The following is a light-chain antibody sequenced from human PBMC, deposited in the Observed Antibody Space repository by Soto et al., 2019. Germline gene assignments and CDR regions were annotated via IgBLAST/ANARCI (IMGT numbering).Light chain of an antibody. J-gene: IGKJ2*01. CDR3: ELYGRSPRYT. Sequence: EIVLMQSPGTLSLSPGERVTLSCRASQTVDTNYLAWYQQKPGQAPRLLIYSVSRRATGIPDRFSGSGSGTDFTLTISSLGPEDFAVYYCELYGRSPRYTFGQGTKLEIK. CDR2: SVS. CDR1: QTVDTNY. V-gene: IGKV3-20*01.